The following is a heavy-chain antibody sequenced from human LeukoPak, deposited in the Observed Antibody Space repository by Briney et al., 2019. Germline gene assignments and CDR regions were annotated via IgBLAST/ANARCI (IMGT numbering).Heavy chain of an antibody. Sequence: PSETLSLTCTVSGGSFSSTGYYWDWIRQPPGKRLEWLGSISYSGNTYYNPSLKSRVTISVDTSKNQFSLKLNSVTAADTAVYYCARQSGTMADAFDIWGQGTMVTVSS. V-gene: IGHV4-39*01. CDR2: ISYSGNT. CDR3: ARQSGTMADAFDI. D-gene: IGHD3-10*01. CDR1: GGSFSSTGYY. J-gene: IGHJ3*02.